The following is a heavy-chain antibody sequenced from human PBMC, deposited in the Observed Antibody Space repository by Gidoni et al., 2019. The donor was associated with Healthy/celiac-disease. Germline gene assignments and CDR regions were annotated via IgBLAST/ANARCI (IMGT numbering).Heavy chain of an antibody. CDR2: IYWDDDK. CDR3: AHQRGLLIGYSYGLVNWFDP. CDR1: GFSLSTSGVG. V-gene: IGHV2-5*02. J-gene: IGHJ5*02. D-gene: IGHD5-18*01. Sequence: QITLKESGPTLVKPTQTLTLTCTFSGFSLSTSGVGVGWIRQPPGKALEWLALIYWDDDKRYSPSLKSRLTITKDTSKNQVVLTMTNMDPVDTATYYCAHQRGLLIGYSYGLVNWFDPWGQGTLVTVSS.